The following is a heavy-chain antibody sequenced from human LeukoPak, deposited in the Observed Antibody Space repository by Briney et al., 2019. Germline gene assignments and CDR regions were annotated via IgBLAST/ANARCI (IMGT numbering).Heavy chain of an antibody. Sequence: PSETLSLTCTVSGGSISSGSYYWSWIRQPAGKGLEWIGRIYTSGSTNYNPSLKSRVTISVDTSKNQFSLKLSSVTAADTAVYYCARGGVYYDSSGYYPYWFDPWGQGTLVTVSS. CDR1: GGSISSGSYY. CDR3: ARGGVYYDSSGYYPYWFDP. CDR2: IYTSGST. D-gene: IGHD3-22*01. J-gene: IGHJ5*02. V-gene: IGHV4-61*02.